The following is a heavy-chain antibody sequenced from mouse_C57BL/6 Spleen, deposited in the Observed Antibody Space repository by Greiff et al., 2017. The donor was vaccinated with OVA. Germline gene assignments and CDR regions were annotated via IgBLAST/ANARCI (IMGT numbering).Heavy chain of an antibody. CDR2: IDLSDSYP. CDR1: GSTFTSYW. D-gene: IGHD1-1*01. Sequence: QVQLKQPGAELVMPGASVKLSCKASGSTFTSYWIHGVRQRPGQGLAWIGEIDLSDSYPTSNQKFKGKSTWTVDKSASTAYMQLSSLTSEDSAVYYCARNYGSSYGYFDVWGTGTTVTVSS. CDR3: ARNYGSSYGYFDV. V-gene: IGHV1-69*01. J-gene: IGHJ1*03.